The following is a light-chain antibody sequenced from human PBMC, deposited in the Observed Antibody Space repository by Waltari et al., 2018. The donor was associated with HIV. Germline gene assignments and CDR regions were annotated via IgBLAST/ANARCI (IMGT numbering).Light chain of an antibody. CDR1: RSVGSS. J-gene: IGKJ1*01. CDR2: GAS. CDR3: QQYNTWPLT. V-gene: IGKV3-15*01. Sequence: EVVMTQSPATLLESPGNTANLSCTASRSVGSSLAWYHQNPGRGPRLLIYGASSRASDVPPTFSGSGAGTDFSLSISSLRSDDLGIYYCQQYNTWPLTFGRGTTVEIK.